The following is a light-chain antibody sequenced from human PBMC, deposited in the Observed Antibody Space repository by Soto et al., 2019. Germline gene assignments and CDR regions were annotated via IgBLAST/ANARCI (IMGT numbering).Light chain of an antibody. V-gene: IGKV1-33*01. CDR1: QDISHY. Sequence: DIQMTQSPSSLSASVGDRVTITCQASQDISHYVNWYQQKPGKAPKLLIYDASNLETGVPSRFSGSGSGTDFTFPITSLQPEDIATYFCQQYDDLPYTFGQGSKLDIK. CDR2: DAS. CDR3: QQYDDLPYT. J-gene: IGKJ2*01.